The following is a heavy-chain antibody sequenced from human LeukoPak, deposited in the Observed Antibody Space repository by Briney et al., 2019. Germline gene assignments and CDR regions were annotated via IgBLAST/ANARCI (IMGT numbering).Heavy chain of an antibody. CDR1: GYSFTSYW. CDR2: IYPGDSDT. D-gene: IGHD3-3*01. CDR3: ARQARNDFWSGYYYFDY. V-gene: IGHV5-51*01. Sequence: GESLKISCKGSGYSFTSYWIGWVRQMHGKGLEWMGIIYPGDSDTRYSPSFQGQVTISADKSISTAYLQWSSLKASDTAMYYCARQARNDFWSGYYYFDYWGQGTLVTVSS. J-gene: IGHJ4*02.